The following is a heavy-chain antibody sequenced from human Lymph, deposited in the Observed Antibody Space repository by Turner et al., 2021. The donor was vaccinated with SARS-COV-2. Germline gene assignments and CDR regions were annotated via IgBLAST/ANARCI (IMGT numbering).Heavy chain of an antibody. CDR3: ASDAKYSSSTSSYDP. CDR2: IIPILAIA. Sequence: QVQLVQSGGELKKPGSSAKVTCKASGGTFSSYAITWVRQAPGQGLEWMGGIIPILAIANYAQKVQGRVTITANNSTSTAYMVLSSMRSEDTAVSYCASDAKYSSSTSSYDPWGQGTLVTVSS. V-gene: IGHV1-69*10. J-gene: IGHJ5*02. D-gene: IGHD2-2*01. CDR1: GGTFSSYA.